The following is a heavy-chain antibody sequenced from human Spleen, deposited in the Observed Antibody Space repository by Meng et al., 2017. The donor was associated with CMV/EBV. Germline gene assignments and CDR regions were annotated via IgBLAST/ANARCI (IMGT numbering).Heavy chain of an antibody. CDR3: ARDRIHRDYRVIDY. CDR1: GFTFSSYW. Sequence: GGSLRLSCAASGFTFSSYWMSWVRQAPGKGLEWVANIKQDGNEKYYVDSVKGRFTISRDNAKNSLYLQMNSLRAEDTAVYYCARDRIHRDYRVIDYWGQGTLVTVSS. D-gene: IGHD4-11*01. CDR2: IKQDGNEK. V-gene: IGHV3-7*01. J-gene: IGHJ4*02.